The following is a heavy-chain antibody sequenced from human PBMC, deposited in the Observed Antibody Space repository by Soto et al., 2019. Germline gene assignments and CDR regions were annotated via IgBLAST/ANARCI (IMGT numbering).Heavy chain of an antibody. Sequence: QVQLVQSGAEVKKPGSSVKVSCKASGGTFSSYAISWVRQAPGQGLEWMGGIIPIFGTANYAQKFQGRVTITADKTTSTAYRELSSLRSEDTAVYYCARGNRIADPLGVWFDHWGQGTLVVVS. CDR3: ARGNRIADPLGVWFDH. CDR2: IIPIFGTA. CDR1: GGTFSSYA. V-gene: IGHV1-69*06. D-gene: IGHD6-13*01. J-gene: IGHJ5*02.